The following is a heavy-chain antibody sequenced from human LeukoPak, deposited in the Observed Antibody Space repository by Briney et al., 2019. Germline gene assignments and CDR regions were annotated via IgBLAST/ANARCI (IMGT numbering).Heavy chain of an antibody. Sequence: GGALRVSCVAPGFTFSRYWMSWVREALGKGVGWVANIKQDGSEKYYVDSVKGRFTISRDNAKNSLYLQMNSLTAEDTAVYYCARESFAARWDWGQGTLVTVSS. V-gene: IGHV3-7*01. J-gene: IGHJ4*02. D-gene: IGHD6-6*01. CDR3: ARESFAARWD. CDR2: IKQDGSEK. CDR1: GFTFSRYW.